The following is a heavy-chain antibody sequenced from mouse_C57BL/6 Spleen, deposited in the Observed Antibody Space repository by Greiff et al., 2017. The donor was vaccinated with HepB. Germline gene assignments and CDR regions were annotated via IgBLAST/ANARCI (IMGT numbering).Heavy chain of an antibody. CDR2: INPSTGGT. D-gene: IGHD1-1*01. Sequence: EVQLQQSGPELVKPGASVKISCKASGYSFTGYYMNWVKQSPEKSLEWIGEINPSTGGTTYNQKFKAKATLTVDKSSSTAYMQLKSLTSEDSAVYDCARPGSTVVVGDYYAMDYWGQGTSVTVSS. J-gene: IGHJ4*01. CDR3: ARPGSTVVVGDYYAMDY. V-gene: IGHV1-42*01. CDR1: GYSFTGYY.